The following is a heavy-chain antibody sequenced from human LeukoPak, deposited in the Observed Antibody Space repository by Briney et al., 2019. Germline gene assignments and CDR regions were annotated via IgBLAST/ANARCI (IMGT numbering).Heavy chain of an antibody. CDR1: GYSISNGYY. V-gene: IGHV4-38-2*02. J-gene: IGHJ6*02. CDR3: ARDADSSSWYTVDGMDV. Sequence: SETLSLTCSVSGYSISNGYYWGWIRQPPGKGLEWIGTIYHSGNTYYNPSLKSRVTISLDTSKNQFSLKLRSVTAADTAVYYCARDADSSSWYTVDGMDVWGQGTTVTVSS. CDR2: IYHSGNT. D-gene: IGHD6-13*01.